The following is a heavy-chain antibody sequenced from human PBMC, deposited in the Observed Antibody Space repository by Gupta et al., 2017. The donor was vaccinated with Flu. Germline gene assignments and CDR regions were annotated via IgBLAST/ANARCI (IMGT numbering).Heavy chain of an antibody. D-gene: IGHD3-10*01. CDR2: IWYDGSNK. Sequence: QXVXXXGGXXQPXXSLRLSCAAXGXXFXXYGMHWVRQAPGKGLEGVAVIWYDGSNKYYADSVKGRFTISRDNSKNTLYLQMNSLRAEDTAVYYCARDPSGAFDIWGQGTMVTVSS. CDR3: ARDPSGAFDI. CDR1: GXXFXXYG. J-gene: IGHJ3*02. V-gene: IGHV3-33*01.